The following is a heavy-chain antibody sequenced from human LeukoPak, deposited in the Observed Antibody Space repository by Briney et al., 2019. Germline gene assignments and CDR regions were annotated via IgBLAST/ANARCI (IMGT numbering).Heavy chain of an antibody. Sequence: GASVKVSCKASGYTFTGYYMHWVRQAPGQGLEWMGWINPHSGGTNYAQEFQGRVTMPRDTSISTAYMELSRLRSDDTAVYYCARSPITIFGVVIRYYFDYWGQGTLVTVSS. CDR2: INPHSGGT. V-gene: IGHV1-2*02. CDR1: GYTFTGYY. J-gene: IGHJ4*02. D-gene: IGHD3-3*01. CDR3: ARSPITIFGVVIRYYFDY.